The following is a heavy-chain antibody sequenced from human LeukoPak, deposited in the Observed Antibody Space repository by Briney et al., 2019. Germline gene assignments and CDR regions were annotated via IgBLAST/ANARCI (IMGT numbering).Heavy chain of an antibody. Sequence: GGSLRLSCAASGFTFSNAWMNWVRQAPGKGLEWVGRIKSKTDGGTTDYAAPVKGRFTISRDDSKNTLYLQMNSLKTEDTAVYYCARDRSPNMDYYYYGMDVWGQGTTVTVSS. D-gene: IGHD1-26*01. CDR1: GFTFSNAW. CDR3: ARDRSPNMDYYYYGMDV. J-gene: IGHJ6*02. CDR2: IKSKTDGGTT. V-gene: IGHV3-15*07.